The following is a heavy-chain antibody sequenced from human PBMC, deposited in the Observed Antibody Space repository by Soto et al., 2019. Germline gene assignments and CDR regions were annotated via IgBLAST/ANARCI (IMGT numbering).Heavy chain of an antibody. Sequence: LRLSCVASGFTFSSYWMSWVRQAPGKGLEWVANIKQDGSKKYYVDSVKGRFTISRDNAKNSLYLEMNSLRAEDTAVYYCARATCSSSTCYAVYFDSWGQGTLVTVSS. D-gene: IGHD2-2*01. J-gene: IGHJ4*02. CDR1: GFTFSSYW. CDR3: ARATCSSSTCYAVYFDS. CDR2: IKQDGSKK. V-gene: IGHV3-7*01.